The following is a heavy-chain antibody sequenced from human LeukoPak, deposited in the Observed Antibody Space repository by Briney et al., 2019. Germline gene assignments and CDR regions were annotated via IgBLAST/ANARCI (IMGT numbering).Heavy chain of an antibody. Sequence: GESLKISCKGSGSRFTTYWIGWARQMPGKGLEWMGIIYPGDSDTRYSPSFQGQVTISVDKSISTAYLQWSSLKASDTAMYYCARQRYSGSYLGFDPWGQGTLVTVSS. CDR1: GSRFTTYW. D-gene: IGHD1-26*01. V-gene: IGHV5-51*01. CDR3: ARQRYSGSYLGFDP. CDR2: IYPGDSDT. J-gene: IGHJ5*02.